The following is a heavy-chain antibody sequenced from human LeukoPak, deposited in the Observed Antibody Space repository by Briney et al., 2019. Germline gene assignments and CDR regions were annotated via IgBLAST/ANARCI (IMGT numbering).Heavy chain of an antibody. D-gene: IGHD1-26*01. Sequence: GGSLRLSCAASGFTFSSYGMHWVRQVPGKGLEWVAVIWYDGSNKYYADSVKGRFTISRDNSKNTLYLQMNSLRAEDTAVYYCARGIEWELLDYWGQGTLVTVSS. CDR2: IWYDGSNK. J-gene: IGHJ4*02. CDR3: ARGIEWELLDY. CDR1: GFTFSSYG. V-gene: IGHV3-33*01.